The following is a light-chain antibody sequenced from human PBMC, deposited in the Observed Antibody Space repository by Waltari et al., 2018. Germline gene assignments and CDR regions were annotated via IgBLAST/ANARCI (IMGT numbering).Light chain of an antibody. CDR3: QHYVRLPVT. Sequence: IVLTQSPGTLSLSPGERATPSCRASQSVSRTLAWYQQKPGQAPRLLIYGASTRATGIPDRFSGSGSGTDFSLTISRLEPKDFAVYYCQHYVRLPVTFGQGTKVEIK. CDR1: QSVSRT. CDR2: GAS. J-gene: IGKJ1*01. V-gene: IGKV3-20*01.